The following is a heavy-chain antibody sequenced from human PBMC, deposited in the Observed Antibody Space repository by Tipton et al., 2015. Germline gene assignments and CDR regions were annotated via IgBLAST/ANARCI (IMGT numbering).Heavy chain of an antibody. J-gene: IGHJ4*02. CDR1: GGSIRTYY. V-gene: IGHV4-59*01. D-gene: IGHD3-22*01. CDR3: ARLTGDYYDSATYDPTYTDY. Sequence: TLSLTCTVSGGSIRTYYWVWIRQPPGRGLESIGYIYHSGRTNYNPSLRSRLTMSVESSKNQFSLRLSSATAADTAVYYCARLTGDYYDSATYDPTYTDYWGQGILVSVSS. CDR2: IYHSGRT.